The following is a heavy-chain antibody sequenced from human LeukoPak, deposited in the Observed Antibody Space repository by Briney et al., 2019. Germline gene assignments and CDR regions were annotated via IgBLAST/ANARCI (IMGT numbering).Heavy chain of an antibody. CDR3: ARDPDSDTTLDH. CDR2: IKFDGTHI. CDR1: GFTFSSYW. V-gene: IGHV3-74*01. Sequence: GGSLRLSCAASGFTFSSYWMHWVRQPPGKGLEWLSQIKFDGTHIRYADSVKGRFTISRDNAKNTVSLQMNSLRVEDTAVYYCARDPDSDTTLDHWGQGTLVSVSS. J-gene: IGHJ4*02. D-gene: IGHD1-1*01.